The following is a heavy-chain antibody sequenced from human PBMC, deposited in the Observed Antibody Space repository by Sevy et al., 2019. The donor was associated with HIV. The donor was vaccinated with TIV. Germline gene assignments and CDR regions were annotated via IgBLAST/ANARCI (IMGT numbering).Heavy chain of an antibody. V-gene: IGHV3-21*01. D-gene: IGHD3-16*02. Sequence: GGSLRLSCAASGFTFSSYSMNWVRQAPGKGLEWVSSISSSSSYIYYADSVKGRFTISRDNAKNSLYLQMNSLRAEDTAVYYCARARGYDYVWGSYRLGYWGQGTLVTVSS. CDR1: GFTFSSYS. J-gene: IGHJ4*02. CDR3: ARARGYDYVWGSYRLGY. CDR2: ISSSSSYI.